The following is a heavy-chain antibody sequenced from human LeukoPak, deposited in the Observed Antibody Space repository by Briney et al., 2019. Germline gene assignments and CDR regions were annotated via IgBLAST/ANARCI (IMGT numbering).Heavy chain of an antibody. V-gene: IGHV5-51*01. D-gene: IGHD2-21*02. J-gene: IGHJ4*02. CDR2: IYPGDSDT. CDR1: GYSFTSYW. CDR3: ARVEAYCGGDCSNRFDY. Sequence: GESLKISCKGSGYSFTSYWIGWVRQMPGKGLEWMGIIYPGDSDTRYSPSFQGQVTISADKSISTAYLQRSSLKASDTAMYYCARVEAYCGGDCSNRFDYWGQGTLVTVSS.